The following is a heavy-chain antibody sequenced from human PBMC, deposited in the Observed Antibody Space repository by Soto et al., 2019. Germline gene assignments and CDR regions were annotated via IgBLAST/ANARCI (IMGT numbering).Heavy chain of an antibody. J-gene: IGHJ5*02. CDR2: IYSSGST. D-gene: IGHD3-22*01. CDR3: ARGKLLDFDSSGYYQNWLDP. CDR1: GGSISNSY. V-gene: IGHV4-4*07. Sequence: ETLSLTCTVSGGSISNSYWIWIRQPPGRGLEWIGRIYSSGSTNYSPSLKSRVTMSVDTSKNQFSLKLNSVTAADTAVYYCARGKLLDFDSSGYYQNWLDPWGQGTLVTVSS.